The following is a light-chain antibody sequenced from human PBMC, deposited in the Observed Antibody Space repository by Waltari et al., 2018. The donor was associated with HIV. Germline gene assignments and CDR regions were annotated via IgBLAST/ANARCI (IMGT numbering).Light chain of an antibody. V-gene: IGLV8-61*01. CDR3: VLYMGSGIWV. CDR1: SGSVSTNYY. J-gene: IGLJ3*02. Sequence: QTVVTQEPSFSVSPGGTVTLTCGLSSGSVSTNYYPSWYQQTPGQAPRTPIYSTNTRSSGVPDRCSGCILGNKAALTITGAQAYDESDYYCVLYMGSGIWVFGGGTKLTVL. CDR2: STN.